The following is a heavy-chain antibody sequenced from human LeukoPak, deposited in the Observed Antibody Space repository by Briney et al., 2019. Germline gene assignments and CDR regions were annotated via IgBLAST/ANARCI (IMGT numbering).Heavy chain of an antibody. Sequence: GGSLRLSCAASGFTFSTYGIHWVRQAPGKGLEWVAFIRYDGSNKYYADSVKGRFTISKDNSKNTLYLQMNSLRAEDTAVYYCARDRGGWSPLDYWGQGTLVTVSS. CDR3: ARDRGGWSPLDY. V-gene: IGHV3-30*02. D-gene: IGHD6-19*01. CDR2: IRYDGSNK. CDR1: GFTFSTYG. J-gene: IGHJ4*02.